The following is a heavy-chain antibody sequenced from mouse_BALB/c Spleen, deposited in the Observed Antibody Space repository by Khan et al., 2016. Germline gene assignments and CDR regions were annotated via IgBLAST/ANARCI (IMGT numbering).Heavy chain of an antibody. CDR2: MNTYTGEP. Sequence: QIQLVQSGPELKKPGETVKISCKASGYTFTNYGMNWVKQAPGKGLKWMGWMNTYTGEPTYADDFKGRFAFSLKTSARTAYLQINNLTNEDTTPYSWARDYDYGVDWYVDGWGAGTTVAVSS. J-gene: IGHJ1*01. CDR1: GYTFTNYG. CDR3: ARDYDYGVDWYVDG. V-gene: IGHV9-3-1*01. D-gene: IGHD2-4*01.